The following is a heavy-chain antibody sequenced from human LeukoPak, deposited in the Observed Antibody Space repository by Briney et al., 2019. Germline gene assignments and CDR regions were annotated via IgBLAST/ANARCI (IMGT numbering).Heavy chain of an antibody. CDR3: VPPPGFVIVVVSNFDY. CDR2: IEQDGSEK. Sequence: GGSLRLSCAASGFTFSSYWMSWVRQAPGKGLEWVANIEQDGSEKYYVDSVKGRFTISRDNAKNSLYLQMNSLRAEDTAVYYCVPPPGFVIVVVSNFDYWGQGTLVTVSS. V-gene: IGHV3-7*01. J-gene: IGHJ4*02. CDR1: GFTFSSYW. D-gene: IGHD3-22*01.